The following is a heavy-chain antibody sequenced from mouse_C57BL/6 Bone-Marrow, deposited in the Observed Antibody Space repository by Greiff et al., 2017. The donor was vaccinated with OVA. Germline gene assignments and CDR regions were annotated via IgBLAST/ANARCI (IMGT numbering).Heavy chain of an antibody. D-gene: IGHD3-2*02. Sequence: LMESGPVLVKPGASVKMSCKASGYTFTDYYMNWVKQSHGKSLEWIGVINPYNGGTSYNQKFKGKATLTVDKSSSTAYMELNSLTSEDSAVYYCARSPSGSPFAYWGQGTLVTVSA. CDR2: INPYNGGT. V-gene: IGHV1-19*01. CDR3: ARSPSGSPFAY. CDR1: GYTFTDYY. J-gene: IGHJ3*01.